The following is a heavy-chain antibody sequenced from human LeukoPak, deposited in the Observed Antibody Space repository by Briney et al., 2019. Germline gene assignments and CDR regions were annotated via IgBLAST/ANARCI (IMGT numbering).Heavy chain of an antibody. D-gene: IGHD5-24*01. Sequence: SETLSLTCTVSGGSISSYYWSWIRQPPGKGLEWIGYIYYSGGTNYNPSLKSRVTISVDTSKNQFSLKLSSVTAADTAVYYCARVGMATTRGDAFDIWGQGTMVTVSS. J-gene: IGHJ3*02. CDR2: IYYSGGT. CDR1: GGSISSYY. CDR3: ARVGMATTRGDAFDI. V-gene: IGHV4-59*01.